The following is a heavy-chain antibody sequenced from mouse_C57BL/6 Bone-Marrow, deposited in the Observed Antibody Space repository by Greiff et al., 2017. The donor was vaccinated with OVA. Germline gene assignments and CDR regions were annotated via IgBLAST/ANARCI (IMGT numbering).Heavy chain of an antibody. D-gene: IGHD1-1*01. CDR2: IYPGGGYT. V-gene: IGHV1-63*01. J-gene: IGHJ2*01. Sequence: QVQLQQSGAELVRPGTSVKMSCKASGYTFTNYWIGWAKQRPGHGLEWIGDIYPGGGYTNYNEKFKGKATLTADKSSSTAYMQFSSLTSEDSAIYYCARSRYYGSSSYYFDYWGQGTTLTVSS. CDR3: ARSRYYGSSSYYFDY. CDR1: GYTFTNYW.